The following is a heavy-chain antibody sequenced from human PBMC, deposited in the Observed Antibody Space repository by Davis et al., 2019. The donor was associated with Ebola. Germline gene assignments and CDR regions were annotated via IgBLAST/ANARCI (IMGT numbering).Heavy chain of an antibody. Sequence: SETLSLTCTVSGGSISSSSYYWGWIRQPPGKGLEWIGSIYYSGSTYYNPSLKSRVTISVDTSKNQFSLKLSSVTAADTAVYYCATQSREDYYDSSGYYYGIPAAFDYWGQGTLVTVSS. CDR3: ATQSREDYYDSSGYYYGIPAAFDY. CDR1: GGSISSSSYY. CDR2: IYYSGST. V-gene: IGHV4-39*01. D-gene: IGHD3-22*01. J-gene: IGHJ4*02.